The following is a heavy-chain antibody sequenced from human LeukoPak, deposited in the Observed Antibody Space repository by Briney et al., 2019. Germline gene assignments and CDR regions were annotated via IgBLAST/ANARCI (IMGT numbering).Heavy chain of an antibody. D-gene: IGHD3-16*01. J-gene: IGHJ4*02. V-gene: IGHV4-34*01. Sequence: SETLSLTCAVYGGSFSGYYWSWIRQPPGKGLEWIGEINHSGSTNYNPSLKSRVTISVDTSKNQFSLKLSSVTAADTAVYYCAGAGLRLFDYWGQGTLVTVSS. CDR3: AGAGLRLFDY. CDR1: GGSFSGYY. CDR2: INHSGST.